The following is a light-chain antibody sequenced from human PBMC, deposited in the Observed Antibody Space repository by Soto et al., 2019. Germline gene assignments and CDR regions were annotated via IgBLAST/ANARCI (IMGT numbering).Light chain of an antibody. V-gene: IGKV3-15*01. CDR1: QSVSSN. CDR2: GAS. CDR3: QQYNNWPPGRT. J-gene: IGKJ1*01. Sequence: EIVMTQSPATLSVSPGERATLSCRASQSVSSNLAWYQQKPGQAPRLLIYGASTRAIGIPARFSGSGSGTEFTLTISSLQSEDFAVYYCQQYNNWPPGRTFGQGTKVEIK.